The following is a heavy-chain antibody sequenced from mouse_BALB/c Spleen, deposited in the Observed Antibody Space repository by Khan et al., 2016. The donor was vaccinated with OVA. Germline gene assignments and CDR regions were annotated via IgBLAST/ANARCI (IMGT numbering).Heavy chain of an antibody. D-gene: IGHD2-1*01. V-gene: IGHV1-7*01. CDR2: IDPSTGYT. Sequence: LEESGAELAKPGASVKMSCKASGYTFTAYWIHWVKERPGQGLEWIGYIDPSTGYTDYNQKFKDKATLTTDKSSSTVYMQLSSLTTEDSAVYYCARTELNGIFDYWGQGTLVTVSA. CDR1: GYTFTAYW. J-gene: IGHJ3*01. CDR3: ARTELNGIFDY.